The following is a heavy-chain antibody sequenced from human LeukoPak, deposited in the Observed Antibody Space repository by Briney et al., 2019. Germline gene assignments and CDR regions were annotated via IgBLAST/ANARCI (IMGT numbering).Heavy chain of an antibody. Sequence: GRSLRLSCAASGFTFSSYGMHWVRQAPGKGLEWVAVIWYDGSNKYYADSVKGRFTISRDNSKNTLYLQMNSLRAEDTAVYYCARDRGSSWYGGAFDIWGQGTMVTVSS. J-gene: IGHJ3*02. D-gene: IGHD6-13*01. V-gene: IGHV3-33*01. CDR3: ARDRGSSWYGGAFDI. CDR2: IWYDGSNK. CDR1: GFTFSSYG.